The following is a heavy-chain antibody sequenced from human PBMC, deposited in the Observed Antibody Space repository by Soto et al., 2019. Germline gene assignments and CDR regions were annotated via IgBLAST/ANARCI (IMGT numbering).Heavy chain of an antibody. CDR3: AREDGYCSGGSCYYYGMDV. D-gene: IGHD2-15*01. CDR2: ISYDGSNK. J-gene: IGHJ6*02. CDR1: GFTFSSYA. V-gene: IGHV3-30-3*01. Sequence: GGSLRLSCAASGFTFSSYAMHWVRQAPGKGLEWVAVISYDGSNKYYTDSVKGRFTISRDNSKNTLYLQMNSLRAEDTAVYYCAREDGYCSGGSCYYYGMDVWGQGTTVTVSS.